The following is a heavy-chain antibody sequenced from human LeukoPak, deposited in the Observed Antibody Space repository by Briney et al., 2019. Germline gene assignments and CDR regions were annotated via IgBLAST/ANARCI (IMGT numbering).Heavy chain of an antibody. D-gene: IGHD6-6*01. CDR1: GFTFSSYA. J-gene: IGHJ6*03. Sequence: GGSLRLSCAASGFTFSSYAMSWVRQAPGKGLEWVANIKQDGSEKYYVDSVKGRFTISRDNAKNSLYLQMNSLRAEDTAVYYCARGRSSSSGSDYYYYYMDVWGKGTTVTVSS. V-gene: IGHV3-7*01. CDR2: IKQDGSEK. CDR3: ARGRSSSSGSDYYYYYMDV.